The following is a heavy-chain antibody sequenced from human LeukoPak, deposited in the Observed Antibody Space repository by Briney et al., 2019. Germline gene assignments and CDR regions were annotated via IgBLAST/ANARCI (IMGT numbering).Heavy chain of an antibody. J-gene: IGHJ5*02. CDR1: GGSISSYY. V-gene: IGHV4-59*01. CDR3: ARAMASPTRWFDP. Sequence: SETLSLTCTVSGGSISSYYWSWIRQPPGKGLEWIGYIYYSGSTNYNPSLKSRVTISVDTSKNQFSLKLSSVTAADTVVYNCARAMASPTRWFDPWGQGTLVTVSS. D-gene: IGHD5-24*01. CDR2: IYYSGST.